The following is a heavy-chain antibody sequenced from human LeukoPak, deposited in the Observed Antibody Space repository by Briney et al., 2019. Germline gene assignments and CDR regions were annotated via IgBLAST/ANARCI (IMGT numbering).Heavy chain of an antibody. CDR1: GGSFSGYY. Sequence: SETLSLTCAVYGGSFSGYYWSWIRQPPGKGLEWIGSIYYSGSTYYNPSLKSRVTISVDTSKNQFSLKLSSVTAADTAVYYCARHGRRDVVVASHVSYWGQGTLVTVSS. CDR2: IYYSGST. V-gene: IGHV4-34*01. CDR3: ARHGRRDVVVASHVSY. J-gene: IGHJ4*02. D-gene: IGHD2-15*01.